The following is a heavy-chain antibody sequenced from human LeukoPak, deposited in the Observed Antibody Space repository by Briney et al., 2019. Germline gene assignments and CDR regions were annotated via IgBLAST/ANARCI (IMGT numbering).Heavy chain of an antibody. Sequence: GRSLRLSCAASGFTFDDYAMHWVRQAPGKGLEWVSGISWNSGSTGYADSVKGRFTISRDNAKNSLYLQMNSLRAEDTALYYCAKDNRGEDYYYGMDVWGQGTTVTVSS. CDR2: ISWNSGST. CDR1: GFTFDDYA. V-gene: IGHV3-9*01. J-gene: IGHJ6*02. CDR3: AKDNRGEDYYYGMDV. D-gene: IGHD3-10*01.